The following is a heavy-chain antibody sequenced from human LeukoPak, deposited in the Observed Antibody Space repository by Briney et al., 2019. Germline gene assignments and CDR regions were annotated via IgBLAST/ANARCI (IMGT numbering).Heavy chain of an antibody. V-gene: IGHV3-30-3*01. Sequence: GGSLRLSCAASGFTFSNYAMHWVRQAPGMGLEWVAVISYDGSNKYYADSVKGRFTISRDNSKNTLYLQMNSLRAEDTAVFYCARDRSSYDYYFDHWGQGTLVTVSS. J-gene: IGHJ4*02. CDR2: ISYDGSNK. CDR3: ARDRSSYDYYFDH. D-gene: IGHD5-12*01. CDR1: GFTFSNYA.